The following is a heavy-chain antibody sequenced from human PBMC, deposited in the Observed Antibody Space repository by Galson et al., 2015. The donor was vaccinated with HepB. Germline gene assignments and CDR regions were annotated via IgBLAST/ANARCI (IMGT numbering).Heavy chain of an antibody. D-gene: IGHD2-15*01. CDR1: GGSFSGYY. Sequence: LSLTCAVYGGSFSGYYWSWIRQPPGKGLEWIGEINHSGSTNYNPSLKSRVTISVDTSKNQFSLKLSSVTAADTAVYYCARGGLDYSTDYWGQGTLVTVSS. CDR2: INHSGST. J-gene: IGHJ4*02. CDR3: ARGGLDYSTDY. V-gene: IGHV4-34*01.